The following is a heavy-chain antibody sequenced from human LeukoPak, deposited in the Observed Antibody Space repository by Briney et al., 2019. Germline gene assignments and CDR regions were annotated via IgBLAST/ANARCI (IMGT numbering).Heavy chain of an antibody. V-gene: IGHV3-23*01. CDR3: APLGYCSGDSCYSIPDAFDV. J-gene: IGHJ3*01. D-gene: IGHD2-15*01. CDR2: ISGSGGST. Sequence: GGSLRLSCAASGFTFSSYAMSWVRQAPGKGLEWVSAISGSGGSTYYADSVKGRFTISRDNSKNTLHLQMHSLRDEDAAVYYCAPLGYCSGDSCYSIPDAFDVWGQGTMVTVSS. CDR1: GFTFSSYA.